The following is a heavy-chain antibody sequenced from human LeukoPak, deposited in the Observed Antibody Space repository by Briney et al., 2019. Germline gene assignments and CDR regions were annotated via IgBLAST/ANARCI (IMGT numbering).Heavy chain of an antibody. Sequence: ASVKVSCKASGYTFTSYYMHWVRQAPGQGLEWMGIINPSGGSTSYTQKFQGRVTMTRDTSTSTVYMELSSLRSEDTAVYYCARVPVMVYAIYYFDYWGQGTLVTVSS. CDR1: GYTFTSYY. D-gene: IGHD2-8*01. V-gene: IGHV1-46*01. CDR3: ARVPVMVYAIYYFDY. J-gene: IGHJ4*02. CDR2: INPSGGST.